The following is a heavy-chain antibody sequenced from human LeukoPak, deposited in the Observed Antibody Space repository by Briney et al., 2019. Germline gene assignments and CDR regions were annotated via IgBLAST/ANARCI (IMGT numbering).Heavy chain of an antibody. J-gene: IGHJ5*02. CDR1: GGSFSGYY. D-gene: IGHD6-19*01. CDR2: INHSGST. V-gene: IGHV4-34*01. Sequence: SETLSLTCAVYGGSFSGYYWSWIRQPPGKGLEWIGEINHSGSTNYNPSLKSRVTISVDTSKNQFSLKLSSVTAADTAVYYCARVRRSGWYPPKGWFDPWGQGTLVTVSS. CDR3: ARVRRSGWYPPKGWFDP.